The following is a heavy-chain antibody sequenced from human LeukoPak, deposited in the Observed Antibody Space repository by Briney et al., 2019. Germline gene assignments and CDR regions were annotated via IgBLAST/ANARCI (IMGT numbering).Heavy chain of an antibody. CDR2: MNPNSGNT. D-gene: IGHD3-22*01. J-gene: IGHJ6*03. Sequence: ASVKVSCKASGYTFTSYDINWVRQATGQGLEWMGWMNPNSGNTGYAQKFQGRVTMTRNTSISTAYMELSRLRSDDTAAYYCARDYYDSSGPFSMDVWGKGTTVTVSS. CDR1: GYTFTSYD. CDR3: ARDYYDSSGPFSMDV. V-gene: IGHV1-8*01.